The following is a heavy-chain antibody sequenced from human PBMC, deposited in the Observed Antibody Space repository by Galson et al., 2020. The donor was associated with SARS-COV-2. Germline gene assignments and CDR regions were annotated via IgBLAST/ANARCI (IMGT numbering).Heavy chain of an antibody. Sequence: GGSLRLSCTASGFTFGDYAMSWFRQAPGKGLEWVGFIRSKAYGGTTEYAASVKGRFTISRDDSKSIAYLQMNSLKTEDTAVYYCTRDPTLGYLFGMDGMDVWGQGTTVTVSS. CDR3: TRDPTLGYLFGMDGMDV. D-gene: IGHD3-9*01. CDR2: IRSKAYGGTT. CDR1: GFTFGDYA. J-gene: IGHJ6*02. V-gene: IGHV3-49*03.